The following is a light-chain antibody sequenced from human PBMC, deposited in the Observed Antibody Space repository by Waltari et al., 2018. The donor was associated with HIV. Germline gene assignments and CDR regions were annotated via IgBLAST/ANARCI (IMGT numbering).Light chain of an antibody. CDR2: EVS. CDR1: CSDVGSYSY. Sequence: QSALTQPASVAGSPGQSITISCTGTCSDVGSYSYVSWNQHYPGKPPKLMIYEVSNRPSGVSNRFSGSKSGNTASLTISGVQPEDESDYYCSSYTSSSTTVFGGGTKLTVL. V-gene: IGLV2-14*01. J-gene: IGLJ2*01. CDR3: SSYTSSSTTV.